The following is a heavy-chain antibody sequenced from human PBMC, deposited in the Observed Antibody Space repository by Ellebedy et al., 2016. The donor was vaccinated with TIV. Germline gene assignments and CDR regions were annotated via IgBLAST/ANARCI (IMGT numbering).Heavy chain of an antibody. J-gene: IGHJ4*02. V-gene: IGHV3-30-3*01. Sequence: GESLKISCAASGFTFSSYAMHWVRQAPGKGLEWVAVISYDGSNKYYADSVKGRFTISRDNSKNTLYLQMNSLRAEDTAVYYCARDLTDGYGPLIDYWGQGTLVTVSS. CDR1: GFTFSSYA. CDR2: ISYDGSNK. D-gene: IGHD5-24*01. CDR3: ARDLTDGYGPLIDY.